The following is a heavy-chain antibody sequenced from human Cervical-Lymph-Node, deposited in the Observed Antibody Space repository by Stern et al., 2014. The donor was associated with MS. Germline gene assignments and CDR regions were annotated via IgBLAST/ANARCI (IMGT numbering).Heavy chain of an antibody. Sequence: QVQLMQSGAEVKKPGASVKVSCRASGYTFSSYGITWVRQAPGQGLEWMGWISADNGHTTYAQKVQGRVTMTEDTSTDTAYMELSSLRSEDTAVYYCATDTRFAGTTDWGQGTLVTVSS. CDR2: ISADNGHT. V-gene: IGHV1-18*04. J-gene: IGHJ4*02. D-gene: IGHD1-1*01. CDR3: ATDTRFAGTTD. CDR1: GYTFSSYG.